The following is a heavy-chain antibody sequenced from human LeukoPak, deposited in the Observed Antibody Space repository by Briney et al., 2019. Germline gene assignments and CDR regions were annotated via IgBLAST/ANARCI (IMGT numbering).Heavy chain of an antibody. CDR3: AMGTTIFGVVIGTFDI. V-gene: IGHV1-69*05. Sequence: SVKVSCKASGGTFSSYAISWVRQAPGQGLEWMGGIIPIFGTANYAQKFQGRVTITTDESTSTAYMELRSLRSEDTAVYYCAMGTTIFGVVIGTFDIWGQGTMVTVPA. D-gene: IGHD3-3*01. J-gene: IGHJ3*02. CDR1: GGTFSSYA. CDR2: IIPIFGTA.